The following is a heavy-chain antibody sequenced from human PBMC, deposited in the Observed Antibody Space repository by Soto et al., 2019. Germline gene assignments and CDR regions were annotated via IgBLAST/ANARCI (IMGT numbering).Heavy chain of an antibody. Sequence: QITLMESGPPLVKPTQTLTLTCTFSGFSLSTSGVGVGWIRQPPGKALEWLALIYWDDDKRYSPSLKSRLTITKDTSKNQVVLTMTNMDPVDTATYYCALLYSSGPYYYYGMDVWGQGTTVTVSS. D-gene: IGHD6-19*01. CDR3: ALLYSSGPYYYYGMDV. J-gene: IGHJ6*02. V-gene: IGHV2-5*02. CDR2: IYWDDDK. CDR1: GFSLSTSGVG.